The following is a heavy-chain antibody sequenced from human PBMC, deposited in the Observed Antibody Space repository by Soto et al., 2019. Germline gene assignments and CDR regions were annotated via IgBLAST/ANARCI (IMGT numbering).Heavy chain of an antibody. CDR3: ARGEGSGWYHY. CDR1: GGPFGSSTW. J-gene: IGHJ4*02. V-gene: IGHV4-4*02. D-gene: IGHD6-19*01. Sequence: QVQLQESGPGLVKPSGPLPLPSPALGGPFGSSTWWVGSGQPPGKGLEWIGETYHSGSTNYTPSLKSRVTISVDKSKNQFSLKLSSVTAADTAVYYCARGEGSGWYHYWGQGTLVTVSS. CDR2: TYHSGST.